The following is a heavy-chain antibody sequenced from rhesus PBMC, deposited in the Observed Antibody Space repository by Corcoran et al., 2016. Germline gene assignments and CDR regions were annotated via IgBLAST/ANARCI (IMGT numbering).Heavy chain of an antibody. CDR1: GGSTSTNL. V-gene: IGHV4-173*01. D-gene: IGHD6-13*01. Sequence: QLQLQESGPGLVKPSETLSLSCAVSGGSTSTNLWPWFSPPPGKGLEWVGRVSGSGRTSNYNPSLKSRVTISTDTSKSQFSLKLSSVTAADTAVYYCARTPWSTDYWGQGVLVTVSS. CDR3: ARTPWSTDY. CDR2: VSGSGRTS. J-gene: IGHJ4*01.